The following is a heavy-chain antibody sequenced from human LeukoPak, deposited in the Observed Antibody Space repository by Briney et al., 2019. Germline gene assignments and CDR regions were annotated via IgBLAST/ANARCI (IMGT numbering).Heavy chain of an antibody. CDR2: INPSGGST. D-gene: IGHD6-19*01. CDR3: ARERWLVRRENFDY. J-gene: IGHJ4*02. CDR1: GYTFSGYF. Sequence: ASVKVSCKASGYTFSGYFMHWVRQAPGQGLEWMGIINPSGGSTSYAQKFQGRVTMTRDTSTSTVYMELSSLRSEDTAVYYCARERWLVRRENFDYWGQGTLVTVSS. V-gene: IGHV1-46*01.